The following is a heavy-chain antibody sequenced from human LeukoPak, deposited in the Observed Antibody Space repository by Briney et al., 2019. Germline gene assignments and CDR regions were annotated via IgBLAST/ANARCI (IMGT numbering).Heavy chain of an antibody. J-gene: IGHJ4*02. CDR2: IYYSGTT. V-gene: IGHV4-39*01. CDR3: GGYNFYYFDY. CDR1: GGSISSSNYY. D-gene: IGHD5-24*01. Sequence: SETLSLTCTVSGGSISSSNYYWGWIRQPPGKGLEWIGSIYYSGTTYCNPSLKSRVTVSVDTSKNQFSLKLSSVTAADTAVYYCGGYNFYYFDYWGQGSLVTVSS.